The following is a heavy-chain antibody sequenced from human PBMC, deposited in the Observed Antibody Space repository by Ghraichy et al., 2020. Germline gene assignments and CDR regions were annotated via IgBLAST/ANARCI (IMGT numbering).Heavy chain of an antibody. D-gene: IGHD3-10*01. CDR1: GLIFSNYW. CDR3: SSGDTFDI. V-gene: IGHV3-7*03. Sequence: GGSLRLSCAASGLIFSNYWMTWVRQAPGKGLEWVANINQDAREKYYAGSGRGRFTISRDNAKNSLYLQMNDLSAEDTAVYYCSSGDTFDIWGRGTMVTVSS. J-gene: IGHJ3*02. CDR2: INQDAREK.